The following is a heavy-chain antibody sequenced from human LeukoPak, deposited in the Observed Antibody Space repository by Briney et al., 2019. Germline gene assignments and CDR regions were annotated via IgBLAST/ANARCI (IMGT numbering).Heavy chain of an antibody. D-gene: IGHD3-16*01. CDR3: TWGTSSTKIDY. Sequence: GESLKISCKGFEYSFTSYWISWVRQMPGKGLEWMGKIALSDSSATYSPSFQGHVTISVGKSINTAYLHWSSLQASDTAMYYCTWGTSSTKIDYWGQGTLVTVSS. V-gene: IGHV5-10-1*01. CDR1: EYSFTSYW. J-gene: IGHJ4*02. CDR2: IALSDSSA.